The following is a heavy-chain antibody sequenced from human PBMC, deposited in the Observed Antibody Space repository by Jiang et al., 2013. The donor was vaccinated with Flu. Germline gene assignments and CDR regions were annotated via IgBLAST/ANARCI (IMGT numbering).Heavy chain of an antibody. CDR2: IYHYGSA. J-gene: IGHJ4*02. V-gene: IGHV4-31*03. D-gene: IGHD1/OR15-1a*01. CDR1: GDSISSGDNH. CDR3: TRSPPRRTAKFGTITDH. Sequence: GSGLVKPSQTLSLTCTVSGDSISSGDNHWSWIRQRPGEGLEWIGYIYHYGSATYNPSLRSRLTISVDTSKNQFSLTLRSVTAADTAVYFCTRSPPRRTAKFGTITDHWGQGTLVTVSS.